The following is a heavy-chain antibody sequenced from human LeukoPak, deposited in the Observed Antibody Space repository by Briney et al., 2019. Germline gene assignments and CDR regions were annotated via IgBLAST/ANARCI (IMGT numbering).Heavy chain of an antibody. CDR3: AKVWFGELFPYFDY. CDR2: INSDGSSR. CDR1: GFTFSNYW. Sequence: PGGSLRLSCAASGFTFSNYWMHWVRQTPGKGLVWVSRINSDGSSRNYADSVKGRFTISRDNAKNTLYLQMNSLRAEDTAVYYCAKVWFGELFPYFDYWGQGTLVTVSS. J-gene: IGHJ4*02. D-gene: IGHD3-10*01. V-gene: IGHV3-74*01.